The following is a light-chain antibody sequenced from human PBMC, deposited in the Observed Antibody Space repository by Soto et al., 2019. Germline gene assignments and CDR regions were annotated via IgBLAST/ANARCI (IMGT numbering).Light chain of an antibody. V-gene: IGLV2-14*01. Sequence: QSALTQPASVSGSPGQSITISCTGTSSDVGGYNYVSRYQQHPGKAPKLMIYDVSNRPSGVSNRFSGSKSGNTASLTISGLQAEDEADYYCSSYTSSSTGDVFGTGTKVTVL. CDR1: SSDVGGYNY. CDR2: DVS. CDR3: SSYTSSSTGDV. J-gene: IGLJ1*01.